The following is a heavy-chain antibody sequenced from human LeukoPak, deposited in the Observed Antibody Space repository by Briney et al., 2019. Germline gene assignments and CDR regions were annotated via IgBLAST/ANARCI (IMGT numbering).Heavy chain of an antibody. J-gene: IGHJ4*02. D-gene: IGHD3-9*01. CDR2: ISGSGGST. CDR3: AESFNDILTGYRR. Sequence: GGSLRLSRAASGFTFSSYAMSWVRQAPGKGLEWVSGISGSGGSTYYADSVKGRFSISRDNSKNTLYLQMNSLRAEDTALYYCAESFNDILTGYRRWGQGTLVTVSS. V-gene: IGHV3-23*01. CDR1: GFTFSSYA.